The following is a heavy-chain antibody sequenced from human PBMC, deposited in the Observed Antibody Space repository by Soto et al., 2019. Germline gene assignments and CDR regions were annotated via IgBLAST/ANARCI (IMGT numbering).Heavy chain of an antibody. J-gene: IGHJ6*02. CDR3: ARDTWFGGLALGYYYGMDV. Sequence: LSLTCAVSGYSISSGYYWGWIRQPPGKGLEWIGSIYHSGSTYYNPSLKSRVTISVDTSKNQFSLKLSSVTAADTAVYYCARDTWFGGLALGYYYGMDVWGQGTTVTAP. CDR1: GYSISSGYY. D-gene: IGHD3-10*01. V-gene: IGHV4-38-2*02. CDR2: IYHSGST.